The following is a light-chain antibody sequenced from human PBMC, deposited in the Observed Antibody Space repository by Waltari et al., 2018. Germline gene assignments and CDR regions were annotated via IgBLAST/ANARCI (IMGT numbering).Light chain of an antibody. CDR1: QAIRND. Sequence: DIQMTQSPSSLSASVGDRVTITCRTSQAIRNDLGWFQQKPGKSPKRLIHGASRLQSGVPSRFSGSGYGTEFTLTINSLQPEDFATYYCLQHNTYPLTFGGGTKVENK. V-gene: IGKV1-17*01. CDR2: GAS. J-gene: IGKJ4*01. CDR3: LQHNTYPLT.